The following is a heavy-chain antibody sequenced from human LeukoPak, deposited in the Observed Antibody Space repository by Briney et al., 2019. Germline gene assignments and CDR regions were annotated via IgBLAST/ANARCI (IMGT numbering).Heavy chain of an antibody. D-gene: IGHD6-13*01. J-gene: IGHJ5*02. Sequence: GGSLRLSCAASGFTFSSYAMSWVRQAPGKGLGWVSAISGSGGSTYYADSVKGRFTISRDNSKNTLYLQMNSLRAEDTAVYCCAKKGIAVAGKNNWFDPWGQGTLVTVSS. CDR3: AKKGIAVAGKNNWFDP. V-gene: IGHV3-23*01. CDR1: GFTFSSYA. CDR2: ISGSGGST.